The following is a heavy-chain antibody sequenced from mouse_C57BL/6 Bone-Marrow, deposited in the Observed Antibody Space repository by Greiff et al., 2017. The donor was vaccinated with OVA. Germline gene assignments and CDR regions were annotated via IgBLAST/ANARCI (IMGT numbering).Heavy chain of an antibody. J-gene: IGHJ3*01. Sequence: QVQLQQPGAELVKPGASVKLSCKASGYTFTSYWMHWVKQRPGRGLEWIGRIDPNSGGTKYNDKFKSKATLTVYKPNSTAYMQLSSMTSEDAAVYYCGRRSYYGSSWFAYWGQGTLVTVSA. V-gene: IGHV1-72*01. CDR2: IDPNSGGT. D-gene: IGHD1-1*01. CDR1: GYTFTSYW. CDR3: GRRSYYGSSWFAY.